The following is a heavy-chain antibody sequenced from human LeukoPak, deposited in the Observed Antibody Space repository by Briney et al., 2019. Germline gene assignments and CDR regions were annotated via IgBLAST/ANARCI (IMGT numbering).Heavy chain of an antibody. CDR1: GFTLSSYS. Sequence: GGSLRLSCAASGFTLSSYSMNWVRQAPGKGLEWVSSINSSSSYIYYADSVKGRFTISRDNAKNSLYLQMNSLRAEDTAVYYCAREWFGDYDILTGYYMGPGMDVWGQGTTVTVSS. D-gene: IGHD3-9*01. CDR2: INSSSSYI. J-gene: IGHJ6*02. V-gene: IGHV3-21*01. CDR3: AREWFGDYDILTGYYMGPGMDV.